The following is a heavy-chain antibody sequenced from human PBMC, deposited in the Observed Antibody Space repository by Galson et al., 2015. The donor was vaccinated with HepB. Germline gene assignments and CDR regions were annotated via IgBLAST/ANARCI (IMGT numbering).Heavy chain of an antibody. CDR1: GYTFTGYY. D-gene: IGHD3-22*01. CDR2: INPNSGGT. Sequence: SVKVSCKASGYTFTGYYMHWVRQAPGQGLEWMGRINPNSGGTNYAQKFQGRVTMTRDTSISTAYMELSRLRSDDMAVYYCARGGLVYYDSSAAYAFDIWGQGTMVTVSS. V-gene: IGHV1-2*06. J-gene: IGHJ3*02. CDR3: ARGGLVYYDSSAAYAFDI.